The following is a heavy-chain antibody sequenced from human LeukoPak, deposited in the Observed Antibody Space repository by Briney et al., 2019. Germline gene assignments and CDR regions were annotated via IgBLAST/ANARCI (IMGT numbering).Heavy chain of an antibody. V-gene: IGHV3-23*01. J-gene: IGHJ4*02. D-gene: IGHD6-19*01. CDR3: AKGYSSGWWGFDY. Sequence: GGSLRLSCAASGFTFSSDAMSWVRQAPGKGLEWVSAISGSGGSTYYADSVKGRFTISRDNSKNTLYLQMNSLRAEDTAVYYCAKGYSSGWWGFDYWGQGTLVTVSS. CDR2: ISGSGGST. CDR1: GFTFSSDA.